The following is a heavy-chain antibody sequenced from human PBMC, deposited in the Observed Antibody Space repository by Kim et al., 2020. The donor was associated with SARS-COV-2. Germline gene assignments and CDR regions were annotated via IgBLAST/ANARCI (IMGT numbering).Heavy chain of an antibody. CDR1: GGSFSGYY. CDR3: ARGAKVTHTYYYMDV. J-gene: IGHJ6*03. D-gene: IGHD4-4*01. V-gene: IGHV4-34*01. Sequence: SETLSLTCAVYGGSFSGYYWSWIRQPPGKGLEWIGEINHSGSTNYNPSLKSRVTISVDTSKNQFSLKLSSVTAADTAVYYCARGAKVTHTYYYMDVWGKGTTVTVSS. CDR2: INHSGST.